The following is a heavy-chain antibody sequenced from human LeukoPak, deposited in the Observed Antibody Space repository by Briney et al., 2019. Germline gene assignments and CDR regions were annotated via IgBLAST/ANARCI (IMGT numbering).Heavy chain of an antibody. CDR2: IYHSGST. Sequence: PSETLSLTCTVSGGSISSGGYYWSWIRQPPGKGLEWIGYIYHSGSTYYNPSLKSRVTISVDRSKNQFSLKLSSVTAADTAVYYCARVSGYSYGLYYFDYWGQGTLVTVSS. D-gene: IGHD5-18*01. CDR1: GGSISSGGYY. J-gene: IGHJ4*02. V-gene: IGHV4-30-2*01. CDR3: ARVSGYSYGLYYFDY.